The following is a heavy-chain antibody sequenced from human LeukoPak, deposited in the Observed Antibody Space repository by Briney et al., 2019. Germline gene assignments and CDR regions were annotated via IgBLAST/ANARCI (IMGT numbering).Heavy chain of an antibody. CDR1: GYSFTSYW. CDR3: ARLPEIAVAGPTVSYFDN. V-gene: IGHV5-51*01. J-gene: IGHJ4*02. D-gene: IGHD6-19*01. CDR2: IYPGDSDT. Sequence: GESLKISCKGSGYSFTSYWIGWVRQMPGKGLEWMGIIYPGDSDTRYSPSFQGQVTSSADKSISTAYLQWSSLKASDTAMYYCARLPEIAVAGPTVSYFDNWGQGTLVTASS.